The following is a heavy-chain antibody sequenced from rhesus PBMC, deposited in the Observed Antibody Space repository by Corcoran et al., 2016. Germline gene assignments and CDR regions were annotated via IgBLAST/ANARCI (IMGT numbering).Heavy chain of an antibody. CDR2: VWPYGRQT. CDR1: GLTFSNYG. J-gene: IGHJ6*01. CDR3: ARARGISWSDLDS. D-gene: IGHD6-13*01. V-gene: IGHV3-54*02. Sequence: EVQVVESGGGLVQPGGSLRLSCAASGLTFSNYGLHWVRQAPGKGVKWVAAVWPYGRQTSHADSVSDRFTISRDNSKNTLYLQMNNLKVEDTAVYYCARARGISWSDLDSWGQGVVVTTSS.